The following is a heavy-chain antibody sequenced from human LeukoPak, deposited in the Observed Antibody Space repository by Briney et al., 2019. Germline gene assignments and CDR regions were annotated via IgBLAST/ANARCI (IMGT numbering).Heavy chain of an antibody. D-gene: IGHD5-12*01. CDR3: ARVATIGGNYYYYYYYMDV. V-gene: IGHV4-34*01. J-gene: IGHJ6*03. Sequence: SETLSLTCAVYGGSFSGYYWSWIRQPPGKGLEWIGEINHSGSTNYNPSLKSRVTISVDTSKNQFSLKLSSVTAADTAVYYCARVATIGGNYYYYYYYMDVWGKGTTVTVSS. CDR2: INHSGST. CDR1: GGSFSGYY.